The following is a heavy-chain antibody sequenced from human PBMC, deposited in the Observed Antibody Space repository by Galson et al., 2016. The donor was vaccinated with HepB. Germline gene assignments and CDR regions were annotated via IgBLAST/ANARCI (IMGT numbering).Heavy chain of an antibody. D-gene: IGHD2-15*01. CDR1: GFSFSDFY. CDR3: AGWSGGYDS. Sequence: SLRLSCAASGFSFSDFYMGWMRQAPGRGLEWIAYISQISEAIHNEDSVRGRFTISRDNAQNSVYLQMDSLTVEDTARYYCAGWSGGYDSWGQGTLVTVSS. CDR2: ISQISEAI. J-gene: IGHJ4*02. V-gene: IGHV3-11*01.